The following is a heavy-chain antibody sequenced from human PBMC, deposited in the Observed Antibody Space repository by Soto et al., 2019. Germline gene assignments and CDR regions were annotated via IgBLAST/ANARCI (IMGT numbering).Heavy chain of an antibody. CDR1: SGSISSSS. CDR3: ARGPEYDFWSGYLGGSRYYYYMDV. J-gene: IGHJ6*03. CDR2: IYYSGST. Sequence: SVTLSLTCTISSGSISSSSCSWFRQPPGKGLKWIGYIYYSGSTNYNPSLKSRVTISVDTSKNQFSLKLSSVTAADTAVYYCARGPEYDFWSGYLGGSRYYYYMDVWGKGTTVT. V-gene: IGHV4-59*01. D-gene: IGHD3-3*01.